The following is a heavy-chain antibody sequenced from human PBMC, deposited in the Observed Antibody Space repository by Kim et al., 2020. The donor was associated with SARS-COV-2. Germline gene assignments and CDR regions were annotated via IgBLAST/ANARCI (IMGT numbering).Heavy chain of an antibody. Sequence: SETLSLTCTVSGGFISSDYWAWIRQSPGKGLEWIGSISNTGTTKTTPSLESRVTMSFDAPKGQFSLSLSSLTAAATAIYYCARDLHNTGGRYLDPWGPG. J-gene: IGHJ5*02. CDR3: ARDLHNTGGRYLDP. CDR1: GGFISSDY. D-gene: IGHD1-26*01. CDR2: ISNTGTT. V-gene: IGHV4-59*01.